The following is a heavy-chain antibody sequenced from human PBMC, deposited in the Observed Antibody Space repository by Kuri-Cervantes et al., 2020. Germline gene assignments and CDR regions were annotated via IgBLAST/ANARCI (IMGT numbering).Heavy chain of an antibody. CDR3: ARDSSGWYPRYYFDY. CDR2: INAGNGNT. CDR1: GYTFTSYA. J-gene: IGHJ4*02. D-gene: IGHD6-19*01. V-gene: IGHV1-3*01. Sequence: ASVKVSCKASGYTFTSYAMHWVRQAPGQRLEWMGWINAGNGNTKYSQKFQGRVTITRDTSASTAYMELSSLRSDDTAVYYCARDSSGWYPRYYFDYWGQGTLVTVSS.